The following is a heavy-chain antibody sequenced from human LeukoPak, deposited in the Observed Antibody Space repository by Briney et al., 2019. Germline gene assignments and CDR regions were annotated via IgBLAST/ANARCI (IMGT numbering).Heavy chain of an antibody. CDR1: GGTFSSYA. Sequence: SVKVSCKASGGTFSSYAISWVRQAPGRGLEWMGGIIPIFGTANYAQKFQGRVTITADKSTSTAYMELSSLRSEDTAVYYCARERPYCSSTSCYAYYFDYWGQGTLVTVSS. CDR2: IIPIFGTA. V-gene: IGHV1-69*06. D-gene: IGHD2-2*01. J-gene: IGHJ4*02. CDR3: ARERPYCSSTSCYAYYFDY.